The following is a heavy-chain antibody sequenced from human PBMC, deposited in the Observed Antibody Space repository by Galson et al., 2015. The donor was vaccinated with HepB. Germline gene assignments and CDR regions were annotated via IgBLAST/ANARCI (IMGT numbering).Heavy chain of an antibody. CDR2: ISSSSSTI. J-gene: IGHJ3*01. V-gene: IGHV3-48*01. CDR3: ASERWHAIDV. Sequence: SLRLSCAASGFTFSTYSMNWVRQAPGKGLEWVSYISSSSSTIYYADSVKGQFTISRDNAKNSLYLQMNSLRAEDTAVYYCASERWHAIDVWGQGTMVTVSS. CDR1: GFTFSTYS.